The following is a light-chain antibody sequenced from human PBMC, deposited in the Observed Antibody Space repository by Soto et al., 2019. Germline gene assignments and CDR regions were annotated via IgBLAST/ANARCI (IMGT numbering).Light chain of an antibody. V-gene: IGKV3-20*01. J-gene: IGKJ4*01. CDR3: QQFNNSPLT. CDR1: QSLRNNY. Sequence: EIVLTQSPGTLSLSPGERATLSCRASQSLRNNYLAWYQQKPGQTPRLLIHSASSRATGIPDKFSGSGSGTDFTLTISRLEPEDFAVYYCQQFNNSPLTFGGGTKVEIK. CDR2: SAS.